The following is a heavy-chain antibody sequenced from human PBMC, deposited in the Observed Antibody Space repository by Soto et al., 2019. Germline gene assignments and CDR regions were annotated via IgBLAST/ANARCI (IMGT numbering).Heavy chain of an antibody. J-gene: IGHJ4*02. V-gene: IGHV3-33*01. Sequence: GGSLRLSCAASGFTVSTYGMHWVRQAPGKGLEWVAVIWYDGYNKYYADSVKGRFTISRDNSKNTLYLQMNSLRAEDTAVYYCARDPLDYYDNSGYYAHWGQGTLVTVSS. D-gene: IGHD3-22*01. CDR3: ARDPLDYYDNSGYYAH. CDR2: IWYDGYNK. CDR1: GFTVSTYG.